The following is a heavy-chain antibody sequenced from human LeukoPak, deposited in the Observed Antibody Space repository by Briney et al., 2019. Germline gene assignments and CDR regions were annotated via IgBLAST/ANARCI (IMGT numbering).Heavy chain of an antibody. CDR2: INPNSGGT. CDR3: ARTDIVVASYYFDY. J-gene: IGHJ4*02. D-gene: IGHD2-15*01. V-gene: IGHV1-2*02. CDR1: GYTFTGYY. Sequence: ASVKVSCKASGYTFTGYYMHWVRQAPGQGLEWMRWINPNSGGTNYAQKFQGRATMTRDTSISTAYMELSRLRSDDTAVYYCARTDIVVASYYFDYWGQGTLVTVSS.